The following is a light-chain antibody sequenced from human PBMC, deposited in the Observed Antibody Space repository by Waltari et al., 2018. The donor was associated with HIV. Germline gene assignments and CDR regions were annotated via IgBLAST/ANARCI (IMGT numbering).Light chain of an antibody. CDR2: KDD. J-gene: IGLJ2*01. Sequence: NFMLTQPHSVSESPGKTVTVSCTRRSGSIASNYVQWYQQRPGSSPTTVIYKDDQRPSGVPDRFSGSIDSSSNSASLTISGLRPEDEADYYCQSYDNENPVLFGGGTKLTVL. V-gene: IGLV6-57*01. CDR1: SGSIASNY. CDR3: QSYDNENPVL.